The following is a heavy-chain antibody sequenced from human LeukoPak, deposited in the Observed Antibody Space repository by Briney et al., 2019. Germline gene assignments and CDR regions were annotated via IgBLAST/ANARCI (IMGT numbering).Heavy chain of an antibody. J-gene: IGHJ6*04. V-gene: IGHV3-30*18. D-gene: IGHD2-8*01. Sequence: PGRSLRLSCAASGFTFSSYGMHWVRQAPGKGLEWVAVISYDGSNKYYADSVKGRFTISRDNSKNTLYLQMNSLRAEDTAVYYCAKDLRMVNTRYYYYYGMDVWGKGTTVTVSS. CDR1: GFTFSSYG. CDR2: ISYDGSNK. CDR3: AKDLRMVNTRYYYYYGMDV.